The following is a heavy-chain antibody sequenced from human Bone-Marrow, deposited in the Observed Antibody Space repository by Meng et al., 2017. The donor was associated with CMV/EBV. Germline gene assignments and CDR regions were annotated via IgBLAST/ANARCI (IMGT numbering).Heavy chain of an antibody. D-gene: IGHD2-2*01. CDR3: ARGWQYQLPPYFDY. CDR2: IYYSGST. Sequence: SETLSLTCTVSGGSISSGDYYWSWIRQPPGKGLEWIGYIYYSGSTNYNPSLKSRVTISVDTSKNQFSLKLSSVTAADTAVYYCARGWQYQLPPYFDYWGQGTLVTVSS. J-gene: IGHJ4*02. CDR1: GGSISSGDYY. V-gene: IGHV4-61*08.